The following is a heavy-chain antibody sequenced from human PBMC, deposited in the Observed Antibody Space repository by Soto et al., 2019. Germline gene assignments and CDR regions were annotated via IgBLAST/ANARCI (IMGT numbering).Heavy chain of an antibody. CDR3: ARRETSDYYYMDV. Sequence: EVQLVESGGGLVQPGGSLRLSCAASGFTFSNYAMDWVRQAPGKVLEYVSGISSNGVGTYYANSVKDRFTISRDNSKNTLYLQMGSLRGEDMAVYYCARRETSDYYYMDVWGKGTSVTVSS. CDR2: ISSNGVGT. J-gene: IGHJ6*03. V-gene: IGHV3-64*01. CDR1: GFTFSNYA.